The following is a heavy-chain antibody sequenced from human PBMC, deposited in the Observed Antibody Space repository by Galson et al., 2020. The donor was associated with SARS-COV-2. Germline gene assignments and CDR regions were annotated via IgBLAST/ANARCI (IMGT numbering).Heavy chain of an antibody. CDR2: ISYDGSNK. CDR3: AKDRPSGYDPYYYYYGMDG. CDR1: GFTFSSYG. D-gene: IGHD5-12*01. Sequence: GESLKISCAASGFTFSSYGMHWVRQAPGKGLEWVAVISYDGSNKYYADSVKGRFTISRDNSKNTLYLQMNSLRAEDTAVYYCAKDRPSGYDPYYYYYGMDGWGRGTTVTVSS. J-gene: IGHJ6*02. V-gene: IGHV3-30*18.